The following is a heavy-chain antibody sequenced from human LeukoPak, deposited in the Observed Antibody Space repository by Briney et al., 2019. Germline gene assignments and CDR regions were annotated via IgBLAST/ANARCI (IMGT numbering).Heavy chain of an antibody. CDR1: GFTFSSYA. J-gene: IGHJ6*02. Sequence: AGGSLRLSCAASGFTFSSYAMHWVRQAPGKGLEWVAVISYDGSNKYYADSVKGRFTISRDNSKNTLYLQMNSLRAEDTAVYYCARDGHPQVYYYYGMDVWGQGTTVTVSS. CDR2: ISYDGSNK. V-gene: IGHV3-30-3*01. CDR3: ARDGHPQVYYYYGMDV.